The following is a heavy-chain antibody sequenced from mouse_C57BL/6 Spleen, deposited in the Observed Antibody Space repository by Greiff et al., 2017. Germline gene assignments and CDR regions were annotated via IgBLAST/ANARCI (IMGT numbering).Heavy chain of an antibody. CDR1: GIDFSRYW. V-gene: IGHV4-1*01. D-gene: IGHD2-3*01. J-gene: IGHJ3*01. CDR2: INPDSSTI. CDR3: ARPGDGYYKGAWFAY. Sequence: EVHLVESGGGLVQPGGSLKLSCAASGIDFSRYWMSWVRRAPGKGLELIGEINPDSSTINYAPSLKDKFIISRDNAKNTLYLQMSKVRSEDTALYYCARPGDGYYKGAWFAYWGQGTLVTVSA.